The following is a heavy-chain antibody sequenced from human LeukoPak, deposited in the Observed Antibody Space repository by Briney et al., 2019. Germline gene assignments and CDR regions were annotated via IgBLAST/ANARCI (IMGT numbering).Heavy chain of an antibody. Sequence: TSETLSLTCTVSGGSISSSSYYWGWIRQPPGKGLEWIGSIYYSGSTYYNPSLKSRVTISVDTSKNQFSLKLSSVTAADTAVYYCASSHYYGSGSYYPHYWGQGTLVTVSS. V-gene: IGHV4-39*07. J-gene: IGHJ4*02. CDR1: GGSISSSSYY. D-gene: IGHD3-10*01. CDR3: ASSHYYGSGSYYPHY. CDR2: IYYSGST.